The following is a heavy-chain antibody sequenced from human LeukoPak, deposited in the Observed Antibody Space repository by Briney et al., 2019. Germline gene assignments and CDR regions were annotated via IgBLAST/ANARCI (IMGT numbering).Heavy chain of an antibody. CDR3: ARDPSYVWGSYRYNELDY. CDR2: IYYSGST. CDR1: GGSISSYY. D-gene: IGHD3-16*02. V-gene: IGHV4-59*01. J-gene: IGHJ4*02. Sequence: SETLSLTCTVSGGSISSYYWSWIRQPPGKGLEWIGYIYYSGSTNYNPSLKSRVTISVDTSKNQFSLKLSSVTAADTAVYYCARDPSYVWGSYRYNELDYWGQGTLVTVSS.